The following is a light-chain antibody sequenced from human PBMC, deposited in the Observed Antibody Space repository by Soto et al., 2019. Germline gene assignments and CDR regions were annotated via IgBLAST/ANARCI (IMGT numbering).Light chain of an antibody. CDR2: AAS. CDR1: QSVSGN. Sequence: EIVMTQSPATLSVSPGERATLSCRASQSVSGNLAWYQQKPGQAPRLRIYAASTRATGIPARFSGSGSGTEFTLTISSLQSEDFAVYYCQQHNNWPPITFGPGTKVDIK. CDR3: QQHNNWPPIT. J-gene: IGKJ3*01. V-gene: IGKV3-15*01.